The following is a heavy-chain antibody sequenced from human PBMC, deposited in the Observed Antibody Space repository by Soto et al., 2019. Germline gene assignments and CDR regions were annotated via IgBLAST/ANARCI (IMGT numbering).Heavy chain of an antibody. CDR3: ARDIGNNVYDLDY. V-gene: IGHV3-33*01. J-gene: IGHJ4*02. CDR2: IWYDGSKK. Sequence: PGGSLRLSCAASGFTFSTYGMHWVRQAPGKGLEWVAVIWYDGSKKYHADSVKGRFTISRDDTKNTLYLQMNSLRAEDTAVYYCARDIGNNVYDLDYWGQGTLVTVSS. CDR1: GFTFSTYG. D-gene: IGHD5-12*01.